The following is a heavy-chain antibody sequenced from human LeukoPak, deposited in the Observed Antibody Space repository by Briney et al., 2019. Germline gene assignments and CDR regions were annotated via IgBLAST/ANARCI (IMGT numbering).Heavy chain of an antibody. CDR1: GFTFSRSW. V-gene: IGHV3-7*01. Sequence: GESLRLSCAASGFTFSRSWVTWVRQAPGKGLEWVASINQGGTVKHYMDPVKGRFTISRDNSDNSLFLQMNSLRAEDTAVYYCAKLLGDVTTFDYWGQGALVTVSS. J-gene: IGHJ4*02. D-gene: IGHD3-16*01. CDR3: AKLLGDVTTFDY. CDR2: INQGGTVK.